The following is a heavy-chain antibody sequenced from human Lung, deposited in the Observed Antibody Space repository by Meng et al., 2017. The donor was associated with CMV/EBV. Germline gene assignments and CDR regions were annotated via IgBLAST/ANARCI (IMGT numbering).Heavy chain of an antibody. CDR3: TTSTVKIYYYGMDV. CDR2: IKSKTDGGTT. D-gene: IGHD4-17*01. CDR1: FNLSNAW. J-gene: IGHJ6*02. V-gene: IGHV3-15*01. Sequence: FNLSNAWMSWVGQAPGKGLEWVGRIKSKTDGGTTDYAAPMKGRFTISRDDSKNTLYLQMNSLKTEDTAVYYCTTSTVKIYYYGMDVWGQGTTVTVSS.